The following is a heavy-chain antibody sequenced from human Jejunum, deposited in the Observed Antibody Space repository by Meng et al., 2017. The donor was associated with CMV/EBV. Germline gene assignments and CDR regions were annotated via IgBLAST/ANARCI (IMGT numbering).Heavy chain of an antibody. V-gene: IGHV3-23*01. CDR3: ARASSSSLGSGIDS. D-gene: IGHD2-15*01. CDR1: GFPVSSCG. CDR2: LSGSGGST. Sequence: GFPVSSCGMSWVRQAPGKGLEWVSPLSGSGGSTCYAGSVKGRFTISRDNPRNTLYLQLNSLRADDTAVYYCARASSSSLGSGIDSWGQGALVTVSS. J-gene: IGHJ4*02.